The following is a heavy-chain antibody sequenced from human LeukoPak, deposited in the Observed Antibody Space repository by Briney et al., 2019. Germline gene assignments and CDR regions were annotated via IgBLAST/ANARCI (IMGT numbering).Heavy chain of an antibody. CDR2: IYNGSST. CDR1: GFTVSRNH. J-gene: IGHJ4*02. V-gene: IGHV3-53*01. CDR3: VTLPTGDY. D-gene: IGHD2-15*01. Sequence: GGSLRLSCAAFGFTVSRNHMTWVRQAPGKGLEWVSIIYNGSSTYYADSVRGRFTISRDSSQNTLYLQMNGLRAEDTAVYYCVTLPTGDYWGQGTLVTVSS.